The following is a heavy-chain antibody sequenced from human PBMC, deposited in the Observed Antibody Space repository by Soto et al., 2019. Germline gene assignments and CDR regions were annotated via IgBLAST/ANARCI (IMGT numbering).Heavy chain of an antibody. Sequence: QVQLVESGGGVVQPGRSLRLSCAASGFTFRSYGMHWVRQAPGKGLEWGAVISYDGSNKFYADSVKGRFTISRDNSKNTLYLQVNSLRAEDTAMYYCAKDYGSGWTMGEFWGQGTLVTVSS. J-gene: IGHJ4*02. CDR3: AKDYGSGWTMGEF. CDR1: GFTFRSYG. D-gene: IGHD6-19*01. V-gene: IGHV3-30*18. CDR2: ISYDGSNK.